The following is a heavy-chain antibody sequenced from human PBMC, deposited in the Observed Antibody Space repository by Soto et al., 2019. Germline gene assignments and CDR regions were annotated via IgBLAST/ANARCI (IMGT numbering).Heavy chain of an antibody. CDR2: FNPRGGDT. CDR1: GYTFNNYY. J-gene: IGHJ4*02. CDR3: ARENMITIVGDIEVLDY. Sequence: QVQLVQSGAEVKKPGASVKVSCEASGYTFNNYYMHWVRQAPGQGLEWMGIFNPRGGDTIYAEKFQGRFSMTGSTTTSTVLMELSSLRSEDTAVYYCARENMITIVGDIEVLDYWGRGTLVTVS. V-gene: IGHV1-46*02. D-gene: IGHD3-16*02.